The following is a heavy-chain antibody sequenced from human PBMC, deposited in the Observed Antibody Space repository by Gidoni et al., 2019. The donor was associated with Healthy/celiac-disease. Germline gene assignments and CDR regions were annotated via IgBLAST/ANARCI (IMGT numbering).Heavy chain of an antibody. CDR2: IYYSGST. D-gene: IGHD3-16*01. CDR3: AGGGPGFFDY. Sequence: QVQLQESGPGLVKPSETLSLTCTVSGGSISSYYWSWFRQPQGTGLEWIGYIYYSGSTHYNTSLKSGVTISVDTSKNQLALKRSSVTAADTAVYYCAGGGPGFFDYWGQGTLVTVSS. J-gene: IGHJ4*02. V-gene: IGHV4-59*01. CDR1: GGSISSYY.